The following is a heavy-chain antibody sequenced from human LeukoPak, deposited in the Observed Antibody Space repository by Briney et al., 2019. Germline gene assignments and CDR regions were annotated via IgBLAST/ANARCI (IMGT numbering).Heavy chain of an antibody. V-gene: IGHV1-2*02. J-gene: IGHJ3*02. CDR1: GYTFTGYY. D-gene: IGHD5-18*01. CDR3: ARDRDSDTAMVGSPAFDI. Sequence: ASVKVSCKASGYTFTGYYMHWVRQAPGQGLEWMGWINPNSGGTNYAQKFQGRVTMTRDTSISTAYMELSRLRSDDTAVYYCARDRDSDTAMVGSPAFDIWGQGTMVTVSS. CDR2: INPNSGGT.